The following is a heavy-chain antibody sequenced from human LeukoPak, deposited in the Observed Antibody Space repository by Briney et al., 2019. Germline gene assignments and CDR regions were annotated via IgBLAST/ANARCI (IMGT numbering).Heavy chain of an antibody. V-gene: IGHV4-31*03. J-gene: IGHJ4*02. CDR1: GGSINSGGYY. D-gene: IGHD3-22*01. CDR2: IYYTGRT. CDR3: ARNIYYDASGYYPRHFDF. Sequence: PSQTLSLTCTVSGGSINSGGYYWSWIRQHPGKGLEWIGYIYYTGRTYYSPSLKSRVVISLDTSKNQFSLDVTSVTAADTAVYYCARNIYYDASGYYPRHFDFWGQGTLVTVSS.